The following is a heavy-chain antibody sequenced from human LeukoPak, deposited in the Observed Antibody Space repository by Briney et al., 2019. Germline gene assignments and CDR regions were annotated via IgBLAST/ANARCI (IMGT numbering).Heavy chain of an antibody. V-gene: IGHV3-30-3*01. CDR2: ISYDGSNK. CDR3: ARGFWFDP. J-gene: IGHJ5*02. CDR1: GFTFSSYA. Sequence: PGGSLRLSCAASGFTFSSYAMHWVRQAPGKGLEWVAVISYDGSNKYYADSVKGRFTISRDNSKNTLYLQMNSLRAEDTAVYNCARGFWFDPWGQGTLVTVSS.